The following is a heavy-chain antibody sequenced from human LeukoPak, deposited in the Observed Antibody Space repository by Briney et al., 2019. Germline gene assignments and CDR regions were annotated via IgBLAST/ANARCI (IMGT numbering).Heavy chain of an antibody. J-gene: IGHJ4*02. CDR1: RFTFSDYY. CDR3: AKGARIAAAGWVDY. D-gene: IGHD6-13*01. CDR2: ISSSGSST. Sequence: GSLRLSCAASRFTFSDYYMNWIRQAPGKGLEWVSYISSSGSSTYYADSVKGRFTISRDNSKNTLYLQMNSLRAEDTAVYYCAKGARIAAAGWVDYWGQGTLVTVSS. V-gene: IGHV3-11*01.